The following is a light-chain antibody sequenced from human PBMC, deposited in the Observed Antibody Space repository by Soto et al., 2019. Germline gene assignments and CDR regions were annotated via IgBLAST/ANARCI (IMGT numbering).Light chain of an antibody. CDR2: SNN. J-gene: IGLJ2*01. CDR3: AAWDDSLNGQVV. CDR1: SSNIGSNT. Sequence: QSVLTQSPSASGTPGQRVTISCSGSSSNIGSNTVNWYQQLPGTAPKLLIYSNNQRPSGVPDRFSGSESGTSASLAISGLQSEDEADYYCAAWDDSLNGQVVFGGGTKLTVL. V-gene: IGLV1-44*01.